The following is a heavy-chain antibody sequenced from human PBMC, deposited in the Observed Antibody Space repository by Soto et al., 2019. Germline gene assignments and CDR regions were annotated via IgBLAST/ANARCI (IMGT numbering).Heavy chain of an antibody. Sequence: EVQLLESGGGLVQPGGSLRLSCAASGFTFSSYAMSWVRQAPGKGLEWVSAISGSGVSTYYADSVKGRFTVSRDNSKNTLYLQMNRLIPEDTAVYYCGKAPGGAYFYGMDVWGQGTTVTVSS. CDR1: GFTFSSYA. CDR2: ISGSGVST. D-gene: IGHD3-10*01. CDR3: GKAPGGAYFYGMDV. V-gene: IGHV3-23*01. J-gene: IGHJ6*02.